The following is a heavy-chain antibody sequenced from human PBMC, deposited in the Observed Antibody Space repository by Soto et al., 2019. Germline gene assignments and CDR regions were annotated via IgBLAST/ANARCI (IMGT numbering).Heavy chain of an antibody. Sequence: QVQLQQWGGGLLKPSETLSLTCAVYGGSFSGYYWTWIRQPPGTGLELIGEINHSGSTNYNPSLKSRVAISVDTSKNQFSLKLTSVTAADTAVYYCARDKITGLFDYWGQGTLVTVSS. J-gene: IGHJ4*02. D-gene: IGHD2-8*02. CDR2: INHSGST. V-gene: IGHV4-34*01. CDR3: ARDKITGLFDY. CDR1: GGSFSGYY.